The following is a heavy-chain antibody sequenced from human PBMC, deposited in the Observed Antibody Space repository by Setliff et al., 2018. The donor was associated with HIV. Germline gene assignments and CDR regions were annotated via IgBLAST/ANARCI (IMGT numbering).Heavy chain of an antibody. CDR1: GGSTSTSGYY. Sequence: PSETLSLTCTVSGGSTSTSGYYWGWIRQPPGKGREWIGSIYSSGSTYYNPSLKSRVTISVDTSKTQFSLKLKSVTAADTAVYYCATSAESGFGIHWGVFNIWGQGTRVTVSS. D-gene: IGHD3-10*01. CDR2: IYSSGST. CDR3: ATSAESGFGIHWGVFNI. J-gene: IGHJ3*02. V-gene: IGHV4-39*01.